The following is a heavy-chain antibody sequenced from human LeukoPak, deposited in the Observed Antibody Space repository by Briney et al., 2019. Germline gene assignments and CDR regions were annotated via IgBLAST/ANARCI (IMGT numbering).Heavy chain of an antibody. V-gene: IGHV1-8*02. CDR2: MNPNSGNT. Sequence: ASVKVSCKASGYTFTNYAISWVRQAPGQGLEWMGWMNPNSGNTGYAQKFQGRVTMTRNTSISTAYMELSSLRSEDTAVYYCAREGDAFDIWGQGTMVTVSS. J-gene: IGHJ3*02. CDR1: GYTFTNYA. CDR3: AREGDAFDI.